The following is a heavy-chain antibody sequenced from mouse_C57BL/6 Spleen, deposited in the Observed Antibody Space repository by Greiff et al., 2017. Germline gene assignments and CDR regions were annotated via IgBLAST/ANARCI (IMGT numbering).Heavy chain of an antibody. CDR2: IYPGDGDT. CDR3: VASGYYYGSTSWFAY. Sequence: QVQLQQSGAELVKPGASVKISCKASGYAFSRYWMNWVKQRPGKGLEWIGQIYPGDGDTNYNGKFKGKATLTADKSSSTAYMQLSSLTSEDSAVYFCVASGYYYGSTSWFAYWGQGTLVTVSA. D-gene: IGHD1-1*01. V-gene: IGHV1-80*01. CDR1: GYAFSRYW. J-gene: IGHJ3*01.